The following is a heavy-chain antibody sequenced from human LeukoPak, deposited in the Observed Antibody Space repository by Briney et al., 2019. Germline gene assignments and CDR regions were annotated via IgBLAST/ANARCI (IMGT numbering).Heavy chain of an antibody. CDR3: ASRFGESIFDY. CDR2: IYPSGST. V-gene: IGHV4-4*07. J-gene: IGHJ4*02. D-gene: IGHD3-10*01. Sequence: SETLSLTCTVSGVSISSYYWSWIRQPAGKGLEWVGRIYPSGSTNYNPSLKSRVTISVDTSKNQFSLKLSSVTAADTAVYYCASRFGESIFDYWGQGTLVTVSS. CDR1: GVSISSYY.